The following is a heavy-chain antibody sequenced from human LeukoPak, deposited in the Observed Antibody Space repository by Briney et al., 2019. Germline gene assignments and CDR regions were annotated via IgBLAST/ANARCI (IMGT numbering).Heavy chain of an antibody. CDR1: GFTFYDYA. CDR2: ISWNSGSI. Sequence: GRSLRLSCAASGFTFYDYAMHWVRQAPGKGLEWVSGISWNSGSIGYADSVKGRFTISRDNAKNSLYLQMNSLRAEDTALYYCAKEVYDSAGLYYYGMDVWGQGTTVTVSS. V-gene: IGHV3-9*01. D-gene: IGHD3-22*01. J-gene: IGHJ6*02. CDR3: AKEVYDSAGLYYYGMDV.